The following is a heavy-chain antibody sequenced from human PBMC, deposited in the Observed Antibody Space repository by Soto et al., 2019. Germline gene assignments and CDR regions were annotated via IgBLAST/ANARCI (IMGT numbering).Heavy chain of an antibody. Sequence: QVTLKESGPVLVKPTETLTLTCTVSGLSLNNGRLGVSWIRQPPGKALEWLAPIFSNDDKSYSTTLKSRLTISWEASRSQVVLTMTSMEPVDSATYYCALIKDCSRTDCFLASFDPWGQGTLVTVSS. CDR1: GLSLNNGRLG. V-gene: IGHV2-26*01. D-gene: IGHD2-2*01. CDR3: ALIKDCSRTDCFLASFDP. J-gene: IGHJ5*02. CDR2: IFSNDDK.